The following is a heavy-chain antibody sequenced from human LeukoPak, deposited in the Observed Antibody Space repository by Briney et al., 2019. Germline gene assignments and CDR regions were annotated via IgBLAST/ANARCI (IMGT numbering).Heavy chain of an antibody. V-gene: IGHV4-59*01. Sequence: KPSETLSLTCTVSGGSISSYYWSWIRQPPGKGLEWIGYIYYSGSTNYNPSLKSRVTISVDTSKNQFSLKLSSVTAADTAVYYCARGPHWLVGGFDYWGQGTLVTVSS. CDR1: GGSISSYY. CDR2: IYYSGST. CDR3: ARGPHWLVGGFDY. J-gene: IGHJ4*02. D-gene: IGHD6-19*01.